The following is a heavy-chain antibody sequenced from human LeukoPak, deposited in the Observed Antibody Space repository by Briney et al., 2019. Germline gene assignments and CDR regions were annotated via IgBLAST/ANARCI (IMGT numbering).Heavy chain of an antibody. Sequence: GGSLRLSCAASGFSFGSYALSWVRQAPGKGLEWVSVISGSGDNTHYTDPVKGRFTISRDNSKNTLYLQMNSLRAEDTAVYYCTSLSDAIESYGTRNYWGQGTLVTVSS. V-gene: IGHV3-23*01. CDR1: GFSFGSYA. D-gene: IGHD2-8*01. CDR2: ISGSGDNT. J-gene: IGHJ4*02. CDR3: TSLSDAIESYGTRNY.